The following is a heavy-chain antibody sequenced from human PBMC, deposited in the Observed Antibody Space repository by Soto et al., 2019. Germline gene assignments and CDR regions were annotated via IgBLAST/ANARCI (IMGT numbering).Heavy chain of an antibody. D-gene: IGHD2-2*01. Sequence: SLRLSCAASGFTFSSYGMHWVRQAPGKGLKWVAVIWYDGSNKYYADSVKGRFTISRDNSKNTLYLQMNSLRAEDTAVYYCARSRTSCYECYYYYYYMDVWGKGTTVTVSS. V-gene: IGHV3-33*01. CDR3: ARSRTSCYECYYYYYYMDV. CDR1: GFTFSSYG. CDR2: IWYDGSNK. J-gene: IGHJ6*03.